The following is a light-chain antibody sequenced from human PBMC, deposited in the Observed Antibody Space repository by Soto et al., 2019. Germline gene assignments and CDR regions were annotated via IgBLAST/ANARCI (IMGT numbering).Light chain of an antibody. J-gene: IGKJ2*01. CDR2: DAS. CDR1: QSISSW. V-gene: IGKV1-5*01. Sequence: DIQMTQSPSTLSASVGDRVTITCRASQSISSWLAWYQQKPGKAPKLLIYDASSLESGVPSRFSSSGSGTEFTLTISSLQADDFAAYYCQQYNSYSPYTFGQGTKLEIK. CDR3: QQYNSYSPYT.